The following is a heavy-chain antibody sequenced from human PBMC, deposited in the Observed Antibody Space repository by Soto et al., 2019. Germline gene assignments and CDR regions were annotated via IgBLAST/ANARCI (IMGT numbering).Heavy chain of an antibody. D-gene: IGHD2-2*01. V-gene: IGHV3-66*01. CDR3: AREMSTSLDY. CDR2: LYGGGTT. CDR1: GFSVSNNY. Sequence: EVQLVESGGGLVQPGGSLRLSCAASGFSVSNNYMSWVRQAPGKGLEWVSVLYGGGTTYYADSVKGRFTISRDNSKNTLYLQMNSLRAEDTAVSYCAREMSTSLDYWGQGTLVTVSS. J-gene: IGHJ4*02.